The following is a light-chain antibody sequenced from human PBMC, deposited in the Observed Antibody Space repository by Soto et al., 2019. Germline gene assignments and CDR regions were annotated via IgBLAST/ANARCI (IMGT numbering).Light chain of an antibody. CDR2: GNN. V-gene: IGLV1-40*01. Sequence: QSVVTQPPSVSGAPGQRVTISCTGSSSNIGAGYDVHWYQQFPGTAPKLLIYGNNNRPSGVTDRFSGSKSGTSASLAITGLQAEDEADYYCQSFDTRLNSVVFGGGTKVT. J-gene: IGLJ2*01. CDR1: SSNIGAGYD. CDR3: QSFDTRLNSVV.